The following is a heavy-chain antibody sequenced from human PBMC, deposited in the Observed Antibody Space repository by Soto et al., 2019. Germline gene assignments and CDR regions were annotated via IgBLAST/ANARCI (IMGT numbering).Heavy chain of an antibody. CDR1: GGSISRYY. CDR2: IYYSGST. Sequence: EALSLTCKVSGGSISRYYLSWILQPPGKGLEWIGYIYYSGSTNYNPSLKSRVTISVDTSKNQFSLKLSSVTAADTAVYYCARADRPGALLDYWGQGTLVTVSS. V-gene: IGHV4-59*01. CDR3: ARADRPGALLDY. J-gene: IGHJ4*02. D-gene: IGHD3-10*01.